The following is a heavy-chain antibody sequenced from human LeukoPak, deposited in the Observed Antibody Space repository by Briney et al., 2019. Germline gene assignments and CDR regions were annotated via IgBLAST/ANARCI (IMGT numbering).Heavy chain of an antibody. CDR2: INPNSGGT. CDR3: ARGSWGSSVDY. Sequence: GASVKVSCKXSGYTFTGDYMHWVRQAPRQGLEWMGRINPNSGGTNYAQKFQGRVTMTRDTSISTAYMELSRLRSDDTAVYYCARGSWGSSVDYWGQGTLVTVSS. D-gene: IGHD6-6*01. V-gene: IGHV1-2*06. J-gene: IGHJ4*02. CDR1: GYTFTGDY.